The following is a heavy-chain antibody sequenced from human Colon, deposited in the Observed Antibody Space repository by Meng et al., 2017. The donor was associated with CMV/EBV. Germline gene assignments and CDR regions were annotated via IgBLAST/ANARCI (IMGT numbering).Heavy chain of an antibody. CDR1: GFTFSSFS. Sequence: GESLKISCAASGFTFSSFSMNWVRQAPGKGLEWVSSISTGGTYIHYADSVKGRFTISRDNAKNSLYLQMDSLRAEDRGVYYCARDKVGTITTADGDFYYGLEVWGRGTTVTVSS. J-gene: IGHJ6*02. CDR3: ARDKVGTITTADGDFYYGLEV. V-gene: IGHV3-21*01. D-gene: IGHD5-12*01. CDR2: ISTGGTYI.